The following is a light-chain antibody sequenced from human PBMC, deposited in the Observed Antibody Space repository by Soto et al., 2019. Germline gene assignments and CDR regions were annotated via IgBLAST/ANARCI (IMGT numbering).Light chain of an antibody. Sequence: QSALTQPASVSGSPGQSITISCTGTSSDIGGSKYVPWYQQYPGKAPKLMIYEVTYRPSGVSNRFSGSKSGNTASLTISGLQAEDEADYYCSSKSSGATLYVFGSGTKLTVL. J-gene: IGLJ1*01. V-gene: IGLV2-14*01. CDR2: EVT. CDR3: SSKSSGATLYV. CDR1: SSDIGGSKY.